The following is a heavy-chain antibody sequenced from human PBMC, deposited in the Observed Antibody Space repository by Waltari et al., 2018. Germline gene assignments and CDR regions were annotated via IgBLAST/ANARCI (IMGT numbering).Heavy chain of an antibody. Sequence: EVQLVESGGGLVKPGGSLRLSCAASGFTFSSYSMNWVRQAPGKGLEWVSSISSSSSYIYYADSVKGRFTISRDNSKNTLYLQMNSLRAEDTAVYYCAKEGLGAYCLDYWGQGTLVTVSS. CDR3: AKEGLGAYCLDY. CDR1: GFTFSSYS. D-gene: IGHD2-21*01. V-gene: IGHV3-21*04. J-gene: IGHJ4*02. CDR2: ISSSSSYI.